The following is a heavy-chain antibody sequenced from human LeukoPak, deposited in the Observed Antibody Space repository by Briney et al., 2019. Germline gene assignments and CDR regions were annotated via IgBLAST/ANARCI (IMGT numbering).Heavy chain of an antibody. CDR2: IRYDGSNK. Sequence: GGSLRLSCAASGFTFSSYGMHWVRQAPGKGLEWAAFIRYDGSNKYYADSVKGRFTISRDNSKNTLYLQMNSLRAEDTAVYYCAKDHIAAADYWGQGTLVTVSS. CDR3: AKDHIAAADY. D-gene: IGHD6-13*01. CDR1: GFTFSSYG. V-gene: IGHV3-30*02. J-gene: IGHJ4*02.